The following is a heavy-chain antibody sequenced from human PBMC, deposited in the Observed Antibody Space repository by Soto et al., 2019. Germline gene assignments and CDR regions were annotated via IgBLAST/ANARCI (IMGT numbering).Heavy chain of an antibody. D-gene: IGHD3-10*01. CDR1: GFSLSNARMG. J-gene: IGHJ3*02. CDR2: IFSNDEK. V-gene: IGHV2-26*01. Sequence: QVTLKESGPVLVKPTETLTLTCTVSGFSLSNARMGVSWIRQPPGKALEWLAHIFSNDEKSYSTSLKSRLTTSKDTSKSQVVLTMTNMDPVDTATYSCARSTGVLWFGEPTFDIWGQGTMVTVSS. CDR3: ARSTGVLWFGEPTFDI.